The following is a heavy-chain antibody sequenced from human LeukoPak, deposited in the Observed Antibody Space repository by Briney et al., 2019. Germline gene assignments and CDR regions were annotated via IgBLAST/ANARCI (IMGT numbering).Heavy chain of an antibody. CDR2: MNPNSGNT. CDR3: ARDKAGLRYFDWLAGYYYGMDV. CDR1: GYTFTSYD. D-gene: IGHD3-9*01. V-gene: IGHV1-8*01. J-gene: IGHJ6*02. Sequence: ASVKVSCKASGYTFTSYDINWVRQATGQGLEWMGWMNPNSGNTGYAQKFQGRVTMTRNTSISRAYMELSSLRSEDTAVYYCARDKAGLRYFDWLAGYYYGMDVWGQGTTVTVSS.